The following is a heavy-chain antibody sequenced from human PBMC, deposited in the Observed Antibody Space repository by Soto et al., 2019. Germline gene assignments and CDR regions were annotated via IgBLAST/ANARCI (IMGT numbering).Heavy chain of an antibody. D-gene: IGHD6-13*01. V-gene: IGHV4-59*05. CDR3: ARPKTIGAAAGKGWFDP. Sequence: SYTLSLPCSVSGSSISSYYWALILQPPGKGLEWIGSIFYTGSTYYSPSLKGRLTISVDPSKNQFSLRLTSVTAADTAMYYCARPKTIGAAAGKGWFDPWGQGTLVTVSS. J-gene: IGHJ5*02. CDR2: IFYTGST. CDR1: GSSISSYY.